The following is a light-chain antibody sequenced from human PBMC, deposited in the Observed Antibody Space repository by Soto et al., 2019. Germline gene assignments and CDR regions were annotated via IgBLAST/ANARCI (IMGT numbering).Light chain of an antibody. J-gene: IGKJ4*01. CDR2: DAA. CDR3: QHYDNLPLT. CDR1: QNICNY. V-gene: IGKV1-33*01. Sequence: DIQMTQSPSSLSASVGDRFTIACQASQNICNYVNWYQCKPGKAPKVLIFDAASLETGVPSRFSGSGYGTDFSLTINSLQPEDVATYYCQHYDNLPLTFGGGTKVDIK.